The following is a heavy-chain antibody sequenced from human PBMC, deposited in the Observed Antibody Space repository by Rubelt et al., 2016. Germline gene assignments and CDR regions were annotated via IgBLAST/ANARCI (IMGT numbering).Heavy chain of an antibody. D-gene: IGHD1-26*01. CDR2: IWYDGSNK. CDR1: GFTFSSYG. CDR3: ARGGMGGSTGYFDY. J-gene: IGHJ4*02. Sequence: GGVVQPGRSLRLSCAAFGFTFSSYGMHWVRQAPGKGLEWVAVIWYDGSNKYYADSVKGRSTISRDNSKNTLYLHMNSLRAEDTAVYYCARGGMGGSTGYFDYWGQGTLVTVSS. V-gene: IGHV3-33*01.